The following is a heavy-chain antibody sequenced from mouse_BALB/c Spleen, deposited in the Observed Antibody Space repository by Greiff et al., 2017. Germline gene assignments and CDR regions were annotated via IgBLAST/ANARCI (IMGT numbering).Heavy chain of an antibody. D-gene: IGHD1-1*01. CDR3: ARSPYYGSSYWYFDV. CDR2: ILPGSGST. Sequence: VQRVESGAELMKPGASVKISCKATGYTFSSYWIEWVKQRPGHGLEWIGEILPGSGSTNYNEKFKGKATFTADTSSNTAYMQLSSLTSEDSAVYYCARSPYYGSSYWYFDVWGAGTTVTVSS. V-gene: IGHV1-9*01. CDR1: GYTFSSYW. J-gene: IGHJ1*01.